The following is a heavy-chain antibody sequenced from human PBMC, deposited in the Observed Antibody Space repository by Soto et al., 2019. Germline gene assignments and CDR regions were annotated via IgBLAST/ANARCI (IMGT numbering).Heavy chain of an antibody. CDR3: ARYSSSWYEDAFDI. CDR2: IYYSGST. Sequence: QVQLQESGPGLVKPSETLSLTCTVSGGSISSYYWSWIRQPPGKGLEWIGYIYYSGSTNYNPSLKSRVTISVDPSKNQFPQKLSSVTAADTAVYYCARYSSSWYEDAFDIWGQGTMVTVSS. CDR1: GGSISSYY. V-gene: IGHV4-59*01. D-gene: IGHD6-13*01. J-gene: IGHJ3*02.